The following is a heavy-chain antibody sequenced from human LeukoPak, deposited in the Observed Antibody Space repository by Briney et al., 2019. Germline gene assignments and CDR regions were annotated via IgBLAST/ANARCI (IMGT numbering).Heavy chain of an antibody. CDR2: IYYSGST. J-gene: IGHJ5*02. Sequence: PSQTLSLTCTVSGGSISSGDYYWSWIRQPPGKGLEWIGYIYYSGSTYYNPSLKSRVTISVDTSKNQFSLKLSSVTAADTAVYYCARLMSSGWLNWFDPWGQGTLVTVSS. V-gene: IGHV4-30-4*08. CDR1: GGSISSGDYY. D-gene: IGHD6-19*01. CDR3: ARLMSSGWLNWFDP.